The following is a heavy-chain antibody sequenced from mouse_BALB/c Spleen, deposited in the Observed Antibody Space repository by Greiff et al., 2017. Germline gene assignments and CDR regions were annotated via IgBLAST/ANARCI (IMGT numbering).Heavy chain of an antibody. Sequence: QVQLQQSGPELVKPGASVKISCKASGYTFTSYDMNWVKQRPGQGLEWIGWIYPGDGSTKYNEKFKGKATLTADKSSSTAYMQLSSLTSENSAVYFCARDLRMDYWGQGTSVTVSS. D-gene: IGHD1-1*01. CDR3: ARDLRMDY. V-gene: IGHV1S56*01. CDR2: IYPGDGST. CDR1: GYTFTSYD. J-gene: IGHJ4*01.